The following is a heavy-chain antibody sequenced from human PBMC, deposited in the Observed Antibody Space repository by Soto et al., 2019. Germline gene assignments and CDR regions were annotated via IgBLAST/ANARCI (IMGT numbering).Heavy chain of an antibody. CDR1: GFNFRTYW. J-gene: IGHJ4*02. CDR3: ARDQTVTGPSTFDY. CDR2: IDAAGSGT. D-gene: IGHD6-19*01. Sequence: EVQLVESGGGLVQPGGSLRLSCAASGFNFRTYWMHWVRQSPGKGLVWVSRIDAAGSGTTYADAVEGRFTISRDNAKNTLYLQMNSLRAEDTAVYYCARDQTVTGPSTFDYCGQGTLVTVSS. V-gene: IGHV3-74*03.